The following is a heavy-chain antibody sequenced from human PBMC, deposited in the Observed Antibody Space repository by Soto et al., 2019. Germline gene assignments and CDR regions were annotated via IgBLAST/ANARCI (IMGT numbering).Heavy chain of an antibody. D-gene: IGHD4-17*01. V-gene: IGHV3-23*01. CDR3: ARPYGGKIGDAPDL. CDR1: GFTFSSYA. CDR2: ISDAAGSA. J-gene: IGHJ3*01. Sequence: GGSLRLSCVASGFTFSSYAMIWVRQVPGKGLEWVSTISDAAGSAYYVDSVKGRFTISRDNSKKTLYLQMNSLRAEDSAVYYCARPYGGKIGDAPDLWGPGTMVTVSS.